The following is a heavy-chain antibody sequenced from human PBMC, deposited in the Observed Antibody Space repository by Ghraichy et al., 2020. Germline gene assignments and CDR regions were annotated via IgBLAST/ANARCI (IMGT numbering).Heavy chain of an antibody. CDR3: ARQHRGYSYLVY. CDR2: IYTSGST. Sequence: SETLSLTCTVSGGSISSYYWSWIRQPPGKGLEWIGYIYTSGSTNYNPSLKSRVTISVDTSKNQFSLKLSSVTAADTAVYYCARQHRGYSYLVYWGQGTLVTVSS. J-gene: IGHJ4*02. D-gene: IGHD5-18*01. CDR1: GGSISSYY. V-gene: IGHV4-4*09.